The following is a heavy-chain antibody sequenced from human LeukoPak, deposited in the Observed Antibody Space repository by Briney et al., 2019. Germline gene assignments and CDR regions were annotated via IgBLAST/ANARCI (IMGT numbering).Heavy chain of an antibody. CDR1: GFTFSNYW. Sequence: GGSLRLSCISSGFTFSNYWMSWVRQAPGKGPEWVAHIKENGNEQYYADSVKGRFTISRDNSKNTLYLQMNSLRAEDTAVYYCARGEGLRLGELSPPSDYWGQGTLVTVSS. CDR3: ARGEGLRLGELSPPSDY. CDR2: IKENGNEQ. V-gene: IGHV3-7*01. D-gene: IGHD3-16*02. J-gene: IGHJ4*02.